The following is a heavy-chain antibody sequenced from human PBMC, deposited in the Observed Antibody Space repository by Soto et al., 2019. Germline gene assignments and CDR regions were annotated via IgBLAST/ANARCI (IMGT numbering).Heavy chain of an antibody. Sequence: ASVKVSCKASGYTFTSYGISWVRQAPGQGLEWMGWISAYNGNTNYAQKLQGRVTMTTDTSTSTAYMELRSLRSDDTAVYYCARSLLRGTNVITIFGVPTGAFDIWGQGTMVTVSS. CDR3: ARSLLRGTNVITIFGVPTGAFDI. V-gene: IGHV1-18*01. CDR2: ISAYNGNT. D-gene: IGHD3-3*01. CDR1: GYTFTSYG. J-gene: IGHJ3*02.